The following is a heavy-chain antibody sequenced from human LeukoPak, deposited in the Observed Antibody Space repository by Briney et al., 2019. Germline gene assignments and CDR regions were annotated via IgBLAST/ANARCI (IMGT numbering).Heavy chain of an antibody. J-gene: IGHJ6*04. Sequence: SVKVSCKASGGTFSSYAISWVRQAPGQGLEWMGGIIPIFGTANYAQKFQGRVTITADESTSTAYMELSSLRSEDTAVYYCARGLSPVDAATYYYYGMDVWGKGTTVTVSS. V-gene: IGHV1-69*13. CDR3: ARGLSPVDAATYYYYGMDV. CDR2: IIPIFGTA. D-gene: IGHD5-18*01. CDR1: GGTFSSYA.